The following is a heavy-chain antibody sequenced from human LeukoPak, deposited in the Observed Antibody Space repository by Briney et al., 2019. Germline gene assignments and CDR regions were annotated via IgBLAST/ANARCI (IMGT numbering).Heavy chain of an antibody. D-gene: IGHD6-13*01. J-gene: IGHJ6*03. V-gene: IGHV3-20*01. CDR1: GFTFGDYC. CDR3: ARYSSSWSSYYYCYYMDV. Sequence: GGSLRLSCAASGFTFGDYCMSWVRQAPGKGLEWVSDINWNGGSTGYADSVKGRFTISRDNAKNSLYLQMNSLRAEDTALYHCARYSSSWSSYYYCYYMDVWGKGTTVTVSS. CDR2: INWNGGST.